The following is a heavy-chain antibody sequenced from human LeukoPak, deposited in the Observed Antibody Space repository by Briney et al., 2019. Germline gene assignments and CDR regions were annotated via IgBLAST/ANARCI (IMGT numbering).Heavy chain of an antibody. CDR1: GYTLTGLS. Sequence: ASVKVSCKVSGYTLTGLSMHWVRQAPGKGLEWMGGFDPEDGETIYAQKFQGRVTMTEDTSTDTAYMELSSLRSEDTAVYYCATGYYDFWSGYYRTGYWGQGTLVTVSS. D-gene: IGHD3-3*01. CDR3: ATGYYDFWSGYYRTGY. CDR2: FDPEDGET. J-gene: IGHJ4*02. V-gene: IGHV1-24*01.